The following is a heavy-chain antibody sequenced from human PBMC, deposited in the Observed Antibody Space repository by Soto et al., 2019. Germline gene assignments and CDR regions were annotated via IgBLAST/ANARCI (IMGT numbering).Heavy chain of an antibody. V-gene: IGHV4-59*01. J-gene: IGHJ5*02. D-gene: IGHD6-6*01. CDR1: GGSISSYY. Sequence: SETLSLTCTVSGGSISSYYWSWIRQPPGKGLEWIGYIYYSGSTNYNPSLKSRVTISVDTPKNQFSLKLSSVTAADTAVYYCARVLGGGSSLGWFDPWGQGTLVTVSS. CDR2: IYYSGST. CDR3: ARVLGGGSSLGWFDP.